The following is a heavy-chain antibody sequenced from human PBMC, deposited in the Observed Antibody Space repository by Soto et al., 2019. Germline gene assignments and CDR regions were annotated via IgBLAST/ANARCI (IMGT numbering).Heavy chain of an antibody. J-gene: IGHJ6*02. Sequence: QVQLVESGGGVVQPGRSLRLSCAASGFTFSSYAMHWVRQAPGKGLEWVAVISYDGSNKYYADSVKGRFTISRDNSKNTLYVQVNSLRAEDTAVYYCARDDYDFWSGYPQYYYCGMDVWGQGTTVTVSS. D-gene: IGHD3-3*01. CDR3: ARDDYDFWSGYPQYYYCGMDV. V-gene: IGHV3-30-3*01. CDR1: GFTFSSYA. CDR2: ISYDGSNK.